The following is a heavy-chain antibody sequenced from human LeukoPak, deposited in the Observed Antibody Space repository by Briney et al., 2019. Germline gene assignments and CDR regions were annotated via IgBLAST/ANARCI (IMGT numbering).Heavy chain of an antibody. CDR2: IYSSGSS. J-gene: IGHJ4*02. Sequence: PSETLSLTCTVPGGSISGSSYYWGWIRQPPGKGLEWIGNIYSSGSSYYNPSLKSRVTISVDTSKNQFSLTLSSVTAADTAVYYCARGPLLGVFNYWGQGTLVTVSS. D-gene: IGHD2-15*01. V-gene: IGHV4-39*01. CDR1: GGSISGSSYY. CDR3: ARGPLLGVFNY.